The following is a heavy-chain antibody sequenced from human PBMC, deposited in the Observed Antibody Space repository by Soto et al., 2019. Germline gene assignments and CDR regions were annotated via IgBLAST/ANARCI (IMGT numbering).Heavy chain of an antibody. CDR1: GGSFSGFY. D-gene: IGHD3-16*01. Sequence: QVQLEQWGAGLLKPSGTLSLSCVLSGGSFSGFYWSWIRQAPGQGLGWIGDINPSGSTSYNPSLESRVTIAIDTSDNNFSLIVSSATAADTAVYYCARVFGYYYCYMDVWGKGTTVTVFS. V-gene: IGHV4-34*02. J-gene: IGHJ6*03. CDR3: ARVFGYYYCYMDV. CDR2: INPSGST.